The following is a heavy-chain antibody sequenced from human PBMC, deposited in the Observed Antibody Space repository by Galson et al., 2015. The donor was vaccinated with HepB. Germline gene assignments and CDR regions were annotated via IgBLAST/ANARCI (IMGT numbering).Heavy chain of an antibody. D-gene: IGHD3-22*01. V-gene: IGHV2-70*11. CDR3: ARVNYYDSSGYLDY. CDR2: IDWDDDK. J-gene: IGHJ4*02. CDR1: GFSLSTSGMC. Sequence: PALVKPTQTLTLTCTFSGFSLSTSGMCVSWIRQPPGKALEWLARIDWDDDKYHSTSLKTRLTISKDTSKNQVVLTMTNMDPVDTATYYCARVNYYDSSGYLDYWGQGTLVTVSS.